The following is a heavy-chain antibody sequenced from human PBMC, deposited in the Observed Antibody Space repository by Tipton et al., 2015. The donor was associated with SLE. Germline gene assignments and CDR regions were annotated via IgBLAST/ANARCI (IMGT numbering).Heavy chain of an antibody. D-gene: IGHD4-11*01. V-gene: IGHV4-59*01. CDR2: IFDSWTT. CDR1: GGSLSSYY. J-gene: IGHJ6*02. Sequence: TLSLTCTVSGGSLSSYYWRWIRQPPGKGLEWIGYIFDSWTTAYSPSLKSRVTISLDPSMSRFSLRLTSVTAADTAVYYCARSGDYSGIYYYGVDVGGQGTTGTVSS. CDR3: ARSGDYSGIYYYGVDV.